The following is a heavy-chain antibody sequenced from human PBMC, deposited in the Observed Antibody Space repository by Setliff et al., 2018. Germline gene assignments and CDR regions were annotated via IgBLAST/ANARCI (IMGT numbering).Heavy chain of an antibody. CDR2: MYYSVST. CDR1: GGSISSSSYY. Sequence: PSETLSLTCSVSGGSISSSSYYWGWIRQPPGKGLEWIGSMYYSVSTYYNPSLKSRATISADTSKRQVSLNLNSVTAADTAVYYCMRQGAQMPSLSHLYGADVWGQGTTVTVSS. CDR3: MRQGAQMPSLSHLYGADV. J-gene: IGHJ6*02. V-gene: IGHV4-39*01. D-gene: IGHD3-10*01.